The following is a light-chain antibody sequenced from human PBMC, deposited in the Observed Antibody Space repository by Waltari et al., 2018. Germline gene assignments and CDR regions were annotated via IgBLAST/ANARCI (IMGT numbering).Light chain of an antibody. CDR1: QSAASIY. J-gene: IGKJ2*01. CDR3: QQYGDSPLYT. Sequence: EYVLTQSPGPLSLSPGESATLSCRASQSAASIYLAWYQQKPGQAPRLLIYGASNRATGIPDRFSGSGSGKDFTLTISRLEPEDFAVYYCQQYGDSPLYTFGRGTKLEIK. V-gene: IGKV3-20*01. CDR2: GAS.